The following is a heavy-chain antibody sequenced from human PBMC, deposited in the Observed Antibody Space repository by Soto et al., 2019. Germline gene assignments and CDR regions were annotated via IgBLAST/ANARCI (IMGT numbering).Heavy chain of an antibody. J-gene: IGHJ5*02. CDR3: ARLYGAPWGGFDP. Sequence: QVQLVESGGGLVKPGGSLRLSCAASGFTCSNYYMSWIRQAPGKGPERLSYISNSGGTIYYADSVKGRFTISRDHAKHSLYLQMNSLRAEDAAVYYCARLYGAPWGGFDPWGQGTLVTVSS. V-gene: IGHV3-11*01. D-gene: IGHD3-16*01. CDR1: GFTCSNYY. CDR2: ISNSGGTI.